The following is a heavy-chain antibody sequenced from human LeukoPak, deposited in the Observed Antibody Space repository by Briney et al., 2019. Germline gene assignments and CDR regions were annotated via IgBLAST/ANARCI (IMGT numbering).Heavy chain of an antibody. J-gene: IGHJ4*02. V-gene: IGHV1-69*13. CDR3: ARRGAMAPGPFDY. CDR1: GGTFSSYA. Sequence: SVKVSCKASGGTFSSYAISWVRQAPGQGLEWMGGIIPIFGTANYAQKFQGRVTITADESTSTAYMELSSLRSEDTAVYYCARRGAMAPGPFDYWGQGTLVTVSS. CDR2: IIPIFGTA. D-gene: IGHD2-2*01.